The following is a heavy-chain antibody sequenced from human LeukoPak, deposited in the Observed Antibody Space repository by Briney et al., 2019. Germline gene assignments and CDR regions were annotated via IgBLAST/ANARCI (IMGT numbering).Heavy chain of an antibody. D-gene: IGHD6-13*01. V-gene: IGHV3-48*03. CDR2: ISSSSSTI. Sequence: GGSLRLSCAASGFTFSSYEMNWVRQAPGKGLEWVSYISSSSSTIYYADSVKGRFTISRDNAKNSLYLQMNSLRAEDTAVYYCARDRIEQQRTLGRSSNYYYYYYMDVWGKGTTVTVSS. CDR1: GFTFSSYE. J-gene: IGHJ6*03. CDR3: ARDRIEQQRTLGRSSNYYYYYYMDV.